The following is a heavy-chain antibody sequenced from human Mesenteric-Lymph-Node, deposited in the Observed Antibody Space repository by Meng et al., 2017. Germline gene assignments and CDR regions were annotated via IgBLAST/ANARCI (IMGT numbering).Heavy chain of an antibody. Sequence: GSLRLSCTVSGGSISSNNYNWGWIRQPPGKGLEWIGSIYHSGTIYYNPSLKSRVTILIDTSKNQFSLNLTSVTAADTAVYYCARGHLRGYRPAPDFDYWGQGTPVTVSS. CDR2: IYHSGTI. J-gene: IGHJ4*02. V-gene: IGHV4-39*07. CDR1: GGSISSNNYN. D-gene: IGHD5-12*01. CDR3: ARGHLRGYRPAPDFDY.